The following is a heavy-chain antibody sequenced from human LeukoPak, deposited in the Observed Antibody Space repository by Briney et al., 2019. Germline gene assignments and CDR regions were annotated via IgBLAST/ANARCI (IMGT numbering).Heavy chain of an antibody. V-gene: IGHV4-59*08. CDR3: ARSGANFDWFFSSSPYYYYYYGMDV. D-gene: IGHD3-9*01. CDR2: IYYSGST. J-gene: IGHJ6*02. CDR1: GGSISSYY. Sequence: PSETLSLTCTVSGGSISSYYWSWIRQPPGKGLEWIGYIYYSGSTNYNPSLKSTVTISVDTSKNQFSLKLSSVTAADTAVYYSARSGANFDWFFSSSPYYYYYYGMDVWGQGTTVTVSS.